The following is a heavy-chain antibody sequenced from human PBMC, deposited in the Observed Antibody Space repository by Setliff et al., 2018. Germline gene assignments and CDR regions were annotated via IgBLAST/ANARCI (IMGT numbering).Heavy chain of an antibody. Sequence: PGGSLRLSCAASGFTFSSHTMNWVRQGPGKGLEWVAYFSSSGSISYANSVKGRFTISRDNAKSSLYLQMNSLRVEDTAVYYCARDGGMGMVKGYYYGLDAWGLGTSVTVSS. CDR2: FSSSGSI. CDR3: ARDGGMGMVKGYYYGLDA. J-gene: IGHJ6*02. D-gene: IGHD5-18*01. CDR1: GFTFSSHT. V-gene: IGHV3-48*03.